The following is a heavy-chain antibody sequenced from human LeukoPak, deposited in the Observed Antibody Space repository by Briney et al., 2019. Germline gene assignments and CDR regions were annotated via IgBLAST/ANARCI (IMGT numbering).Heavy chain of an antibody. V-gene: IGHV4-59*12. CDR1: GGPLTDNQ. CDR3: ARDPVYDADAFDI. Sequence: PSETLSLTCSVSGGPLTDNQWNWIRQPPGKGLEWIANIFERGSANYNPSLKSRVTISVDWSKNQISLKLTSVTAADTAMYYCARDPVYDADAFDIWAKGQWSPSLQ. J-gene: IGHJ3*02. CDR2: IFERGSA. D-gene: IGHD5/OR15-5a*01.